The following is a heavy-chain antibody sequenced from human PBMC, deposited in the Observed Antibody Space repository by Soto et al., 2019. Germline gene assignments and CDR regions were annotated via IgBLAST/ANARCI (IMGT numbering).Heavy chain of an antibody. D-gene: IGHD1-7*01. J-gene: IGHJ4*02. Sequence: PVGSLRLSCAASGFTFSSYGMTWVRQAPWKGLEWVSFSSATGAGRYYADSVKGRFTISRDNSKNTLYLQMSSLRADDTAVYYCAKDRRAGGNYGFYSDFWGQGALVTVSS. CDR3: AKDRRAGGNYGFYSDF. CDR1: GFTFSSYG. CDR2: SSATGAGR. V-gene: IGHV3-23*01.